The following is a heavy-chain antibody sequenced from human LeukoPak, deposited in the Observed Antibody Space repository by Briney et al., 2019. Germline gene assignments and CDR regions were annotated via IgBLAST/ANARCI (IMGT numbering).Heavy chain of an antibody. D-gene: IGHD1-26*01. CDR1: GVTLSSYA. CDR2: ISSSGSGGNT. Sequence: QPGGSLRLSCAAPGVTLSSYAMSWACQAPGKGLEWVSGISSSGSGGNTYYADSVKGRFTISRDSSKNTLFRHMNTLRAEDTAIYYCAKDRTVGASYWYFDLRGRGTLVTVSS. V-gene: IGHV3-23*01. CDR3: AKDRTVGASYWYFDL. J-gene: IGHJ2*01.